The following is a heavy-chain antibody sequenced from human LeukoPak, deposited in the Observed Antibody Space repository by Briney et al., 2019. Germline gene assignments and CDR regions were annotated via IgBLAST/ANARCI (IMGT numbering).Heavy chain of an antibody. J-gene: IGHJ2*01. CDR1: GGSFSGYY. V-gene: IGHV4-34*01. CDR2: INHSGST. CDR3: ARRKRYSSSWYVGWYFDL. D-gene: IGHD6-13*01. Sequence: SETLSLTCAVYGGSFSGYYWSWIRQPPGKGLEWFGEINHSGSTNYNPSLKSRVTISVDTSKNQFSLKLSSVTAADTAVYYCARRKRYSSSWYVGWYFDLWGRGTLVTVSS.